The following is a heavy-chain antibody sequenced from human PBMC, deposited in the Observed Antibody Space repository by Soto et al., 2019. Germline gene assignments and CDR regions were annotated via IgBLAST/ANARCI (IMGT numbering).Heavy chain of an antibody. D-gene: IGHD3-22*01. J-gene: IGHJ4*02. CDR1: GFTFSSYA. Sequence: QVQLVESGGGVVQPGRSLRLSCAASGFTFSSYAMHWVRQAPGKGLEWVAVISYDGSNKYYADSVKGRFTISRDNSKNTLYLQMNSLRADDTAVYYCARDRGRRSGYSFDYWGQGTLVTVSS. CDR2: ISYDGSNK. CDR3: ARDRGRRSGYSFDY. V-gene: IGHV3-30-3*01.